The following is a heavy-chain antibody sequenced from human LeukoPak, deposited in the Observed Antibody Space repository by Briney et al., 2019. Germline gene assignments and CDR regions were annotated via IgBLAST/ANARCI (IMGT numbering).Heavy chain of an antibody. Sequence: GGSLRLSCAASGFPFSSYEMNWVRQAPGKGLEWVSYISSRGSATDSADSVKGRFSISRDNANNSLYLQMNSLRAEDTAVYYCARKVLSGSRYFDYWGQGAMVTVSS. D-gene: IGHD1-26*01. CDR2: ISSRGSAT. CDR3: ARKVLSGSRYFDY. J-gene: IGHJ4*02. V-gene: IGHV3-48*03. CDR1: GFPFSSYE.